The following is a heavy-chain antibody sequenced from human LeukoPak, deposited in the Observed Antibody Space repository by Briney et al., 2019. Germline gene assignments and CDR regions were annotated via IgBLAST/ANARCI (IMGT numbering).Heavy chain of an antibody. CDR1: GGSISSGGYY. CDR3: ARVLAYCGGDCYPNWFDP. D-gene: IGHD2-21*02. CDR2: IYYSGST. Sequence: PSETLSLTCTVSGGSISSGGYYWSWIRQHPGNGLEWIGYIYYSGSTYYNPSLKSRVTISVDTSKNQFSLKLSSVTAADTAVHYCARVLAYCGGDCYPNWFDPWGQGTLVTVSS. V-gene: IGHV4-31*03. J-gene: IGHJ5*02.